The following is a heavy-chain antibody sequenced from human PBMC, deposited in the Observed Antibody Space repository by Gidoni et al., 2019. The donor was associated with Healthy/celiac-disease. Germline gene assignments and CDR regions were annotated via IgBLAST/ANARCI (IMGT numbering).Heavy chain of an antibody. CDR2: IFTSGST. V-gene: IGHV4-4*07. D-gene: IGHD3-10*01. Sequence: QLQLYESGLGQVKPSETLSLTCTASGGSISSYSWSWNRQPAGKGLEWIGRIFTSGSTNYNPSLKSRVTMSVDTSKNQFSLTLSSVTAADTAVYYCARYSLTMVRATTNWFDPWGQGTLVTVSS. CDR3: ARYSLTMVRATTNWFDP. CDR1: GGSISSYS. J-gene: IGHJ5*02.